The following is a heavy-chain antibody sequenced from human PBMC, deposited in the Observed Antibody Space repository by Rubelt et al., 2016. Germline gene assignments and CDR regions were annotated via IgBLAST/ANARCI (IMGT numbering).Heavy chain of an antibody. J-gene: IGHJ4*02. D-gene: IGHD3-3*01. CDR2: ISAYNGNT. CDR3: ARSKAGDFGVVILLFDY. Sequence: QVQLVQSGAEVKKPGASVKVSCKASGYTFTSYGISWVRQAPGQGLEWMGWISAYNGNTNYAQKTQGRVTMTTEASTSTAYMELRSLRSDDTAVYYCARSKAGDFGVVILLFDYWGQGTLVTVSS. CDR1: GYTFTSYG. V-gene: IGHV1-18*01.